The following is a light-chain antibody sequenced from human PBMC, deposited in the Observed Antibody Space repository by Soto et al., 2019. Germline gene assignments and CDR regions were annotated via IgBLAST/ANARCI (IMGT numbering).Light chain of an antibody. V-gene: IGLV7-43*01. CDR1: TGAVTSGYY. CDR2: STT. CDR3: LLFYGDGVV. J-gene: IGLJ2*01. Sequence: QAVVTQAPSLTVSPGGTVTLTCASSTGAVTSGYYPNWFQQRPGQPPSALIYSTTYKHPWTPARFSGSLVGGKAALTLSGAHPEDDAEYYCLLFYGDGVVFGGGTKLTVL.